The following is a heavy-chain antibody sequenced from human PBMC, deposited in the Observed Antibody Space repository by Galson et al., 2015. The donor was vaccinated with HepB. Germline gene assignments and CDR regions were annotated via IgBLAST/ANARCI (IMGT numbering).Heavy chain of an antibody. CDR1: GFIVSNNF. V-gene: IGHV3-53*01. D-gene: IGHD5-24*01. CDR3: AGGRPGYNNYGLLDF. CDR2: LYSGGQT. J-gene: IGHJ4*02. Sequence: SLRLSCAASGFIVSNNFMNWVRQAPGKGLEWVSVLYSGGQTYYADSVKGRFTVSRDNSKNTLFLHMNSLRGDDTAIYYCAGGRPGYNNYGLLDFWGQGTLVTVSS.